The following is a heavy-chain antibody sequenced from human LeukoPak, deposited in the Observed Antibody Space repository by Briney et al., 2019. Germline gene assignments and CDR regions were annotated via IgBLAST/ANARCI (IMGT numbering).Heavy chain of an antibody. CDR2: INPNSGGT. Sequence: ASVKISCKASGYTFTDYFIHWVRQAPGQGLEWMGRINPNSGGTNYAQKFQDRVTMTRDTSTSTAYMEVRSLRSDDTAVYYCARDGRFGELFDYWGQGTLVAVSS. CDR1: GYTFTDYF. D-gene: IGHD3-10*01. CDR3: ARDGRFGELFDY. J-gene: IGHJ4*02. V-gene: IGHV1-2*06.